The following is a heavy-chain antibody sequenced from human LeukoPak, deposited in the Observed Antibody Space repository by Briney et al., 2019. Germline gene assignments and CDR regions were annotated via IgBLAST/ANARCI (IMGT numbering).Heavy chain of an antibody. CDR2: ISGSGGST. J-gene: IGHJ4*02. CDR1: GFTFSSYA. CDR3: AKVGVTMIVVWPFDY. Sequence: AGGSLRLSCAASGFTFSSYAMSWVRQAPGKGLEWVSAISGSGGSTYYADSVKGRFTISRDNSKNTLYLQMNSLRAEDTAVYYCAKVGVTMIVVWPFDYWGQGTLVTVSS. V-gene: IGHV3-23*01. D-gene: IGHD3-22*01.